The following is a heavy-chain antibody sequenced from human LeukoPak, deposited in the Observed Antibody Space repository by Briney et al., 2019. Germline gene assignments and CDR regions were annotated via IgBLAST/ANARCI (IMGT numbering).Heavy chain of an antibody. CDR3: ARNLALYYYDSSGYYSHAFDI. CDR2: IYTRGST. Sequence: SETLSLTCTVSGGSISSYYWSWIRQPAGKGLEWIGRIYTRGSTNYNPSLKSRVTMSVDTSKNQFSLKLSSVTAADTAVYYCARNLALYYYDSSGYYSHAFDIWGQGTMVTVSS. D-gene: IGHD3-22*01. V-gene: IGHV4-4*07. J-gene: IGHJ3*02. CDR1: GGSISSYY.